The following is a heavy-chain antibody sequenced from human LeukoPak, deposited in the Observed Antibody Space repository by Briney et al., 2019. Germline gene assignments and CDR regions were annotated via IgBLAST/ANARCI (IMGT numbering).Heavy chain of an antibody. J-gene: IGHJ4*02. D-gene: IGHD5-18*01. CDR2: IYTSGST. V-gene: IGHV4-61*02. CDR1: GGSISSGSYY. Sequence: PSQTLSLTCTVSGGSISSGSYYWSWIRQPAGKGLEWIGRIYTSGSTNYNPSLKSRVTISVDTSKNQFSLKLSSVTAADTAVYYCAREVTLLYTAMVTGYLDYWGQGTLVTVSS. CDR3: AREVTLLYTAMVTGYLDY.